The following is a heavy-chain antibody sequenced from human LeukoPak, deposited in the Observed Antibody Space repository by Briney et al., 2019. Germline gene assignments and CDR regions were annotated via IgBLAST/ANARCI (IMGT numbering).Heavy chain of an antibody. J-gene: IGHJ4*02. D-gene: IGHD6-6*01. Sequence: GASVKVSCKASGYTFTGYSMHWVRQAPGQGLEWMGRIIPNSGGTNYAQKFQGRVTMTRDTSISTAYMELSRLRSDDTAVYYCARVHEGSSSSYWGQGTLVTVSS. CDR3: ARVHEGSSSSY. V-gene: IGHV1-2*02. CDR2: IIPNSGGT. CDR1: GYTFTGYS.